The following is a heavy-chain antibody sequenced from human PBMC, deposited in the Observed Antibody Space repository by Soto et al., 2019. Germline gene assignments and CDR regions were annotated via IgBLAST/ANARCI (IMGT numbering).Heavy chain of an antibody. D-gene: IGHD3-16*02. CDR2: TYYRSKWYN. CDR3: ARDHDYIWGSYPGWFDP. CDR1: GDSVSSNSAA. J-gene: IGHJ5*02. Sequence: SQTLSLTCAISGDSVSSNSAAWNWIRQSPSRGLEWLGRTYYRSKWYNDYAVSVKSRITINPDTSKNQFSLQLNSVTPEDTAVYYCARDHDYIWGSYPGWFDPWGQGTLVTVSS. V-gene: IGHV6-1*01.